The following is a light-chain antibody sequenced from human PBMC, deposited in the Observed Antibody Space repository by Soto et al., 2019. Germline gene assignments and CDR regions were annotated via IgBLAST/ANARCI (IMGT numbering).Light chain of an antibody. J-gene: IGKJ3*01. CDR2: GAS. Sequence: EVVTTQSPATLSVSPGERATLSCRASQSISSTLAWYQQKPVQAPRLLIYGASTMATGIPARFSGSGSGTEFALTISSLQSEDFAVYYCHQYNNWPFTFGPGTKVEIK. V-gene: IGKV3-15*01. CDR1: QSISST. CDR3: HQYNNWPFT.